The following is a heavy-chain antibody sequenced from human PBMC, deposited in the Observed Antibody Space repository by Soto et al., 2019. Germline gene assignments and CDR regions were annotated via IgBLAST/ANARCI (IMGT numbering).Heavy chain of an antibody. CDR1: GFSLNTGGVG. CDR2: IYWDDDK. Sequence: SGPTLVNPTQTLTLTCTFSGFSLNTGGVGVGWIRQSPGKALEWLAHIYWDDDKRYRLFLETRLTITKDASKNQVVLTMTNMDPVDTATYYCARTLPSLYSSGWLHNWYFDLWGRGTLVTSPQ. CDR3: ARTLPSLYSSGWLHNWYFDL. J-gene: IGHJ2*01. D-gene: IGHD6-19*01. V-gene: IGHV2-5*02.